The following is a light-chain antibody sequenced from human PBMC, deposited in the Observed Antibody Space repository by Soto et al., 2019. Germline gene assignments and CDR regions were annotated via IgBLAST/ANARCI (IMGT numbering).Light chain of an antibody. J-gene: IGKJ2*01. V-gene: IGKV3-15*01. Sequence: EIVMTQSPASLSVSPGDGATLSCRASQSVASNVAWYQQKPGQGPRLLIHGASTRAVGVPARFSGSGSGTDFTLTISSLQSEHFAVYYCQHYNNWPPYTFGQGTKLEIK. CDR2: GAS. CDR1: QSVASN. CDR3: QHYNNWPPYT.